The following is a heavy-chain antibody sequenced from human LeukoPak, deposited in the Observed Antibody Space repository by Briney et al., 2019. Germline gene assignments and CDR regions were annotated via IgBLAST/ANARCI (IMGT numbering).Heavy chain of an antibody. D-gene: IGHD6-19*01. CDR1: GGSFSGYY. J-gene: IGHJ4*02. CDR3: ARGRSSGWYRQRPFDY. CDR2: INHSGST. Sequence: SETLSLTCAVYGGSFSGYYWSWIRQPPGKGLEWIGEINHSGSTNYNPSLKSRVTISVDTSKNQFSLKLCSVTAADTAVYYCARGRSSGWYRQRPFDYWGQGTLVTVSS. V-gene: IGHV4-34*01.